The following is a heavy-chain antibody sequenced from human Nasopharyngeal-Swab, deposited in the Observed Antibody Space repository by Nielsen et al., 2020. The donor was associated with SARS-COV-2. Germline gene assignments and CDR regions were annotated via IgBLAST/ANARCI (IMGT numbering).Heavy chain of an antibody. CDR1: GGTFSSYA. CDR2: IIPIFGTA. CDR3: ARENYDFWSGYYTSNWFDP. D-gene: IGHD3-3*01. J-gene: IGHJ5*02. Sequence: SVKVSCKASGGTFSSYAISWVRQAPGQGLEWMGGIIPIFGTANYAQKFQGRVTITRDTSASTAYMELSSLRSEDTAVYYCARENYDFWSGYYTSNWFDPWGQGTLVTVSS. V-gene: IGHV1-69*05.